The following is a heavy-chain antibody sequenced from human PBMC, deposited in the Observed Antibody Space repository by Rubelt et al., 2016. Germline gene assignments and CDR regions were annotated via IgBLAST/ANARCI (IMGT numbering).Heavy chain of an antibody. Sequence: QVQLQESGPGLVKPSETLSLTCTVSGGSISSYYWSWIRQPPGKGLEWIGYIYYSGSTYYNPSLKSRVTISVDTSKNQFSLKLSSVTAADTAVDYCASRGYNYGRSFDYWGQGTLVTVSS. CDR1: GGSISSYY. D-gene: IGHD5-18*01. J-gene: IGHJ4*02. CDR3: ASRGYNYGRSFDY. V-gene: IGHV4-59*01. CDR2: IYYSGST.